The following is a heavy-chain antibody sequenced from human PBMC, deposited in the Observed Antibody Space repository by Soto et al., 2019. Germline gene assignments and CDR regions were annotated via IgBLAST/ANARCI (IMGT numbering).Heavy chain of an antibody. J-gene: IGHJ1*01. Sequence: GGSLRLSCAASGFTFTSYAMTWVRQAPGKGLEWVSSISGSGDNTYHADSVKGRITISRDNSKNTLNLQMTSLRTEDTAVYYCAKEGGLVASSGGRGYFQHWGQGTLVTVSS. D-gene: IGHD6-19*01. CDR1: GFTFTSYA. V-gene: IGHV3-23*01. CDR3: AKEGGLVASSGGRGYFQH. CDR2: ISGSGDNT.